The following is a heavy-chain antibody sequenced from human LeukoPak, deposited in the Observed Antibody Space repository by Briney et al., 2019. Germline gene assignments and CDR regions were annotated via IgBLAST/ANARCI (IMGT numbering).Heavy chain of an antibody. V-gene: IGHV1-2*06. D-gene: IGHD6-19*01. CDR3: ARTRESSSGWYPYYYYYMDV. Sequence: ASVKVSCKASGYTFTSYYMHWVRQAPGQGLEWMGRINPNSGGTNYAQKFQGRVTMTRDTSISTAYMELSRLRSDDTAVYYCARTRESSSGWYPYYYYYMDVWGKGTTVTVSS. CDR1: GYTFTSYY. J-gene: IGHJ6*03. CDR2: INPNSGGT.